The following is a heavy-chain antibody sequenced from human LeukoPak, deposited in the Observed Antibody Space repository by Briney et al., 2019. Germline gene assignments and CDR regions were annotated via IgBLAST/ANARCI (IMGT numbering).Heavy chain of an antibody. J-gene: IGHJ6*03. D-gene: IGHD2-15*01. CDR3: ARVRGSDSYYSMDV. Sequence: SETLSLTCAVSGGSISSGGYSWNWIRQPPGKGLEWLGYLFHSGTPYYNPSLKSRVTISVDTSKNQFSLRLNSVTAADTAVYYCARVRGSDSYYSMDVWGKGATVTVSS. CDR2: LFHSGTP. V-gene: IGHV4-30-4*07. CDR1: GGSISSGGYS.